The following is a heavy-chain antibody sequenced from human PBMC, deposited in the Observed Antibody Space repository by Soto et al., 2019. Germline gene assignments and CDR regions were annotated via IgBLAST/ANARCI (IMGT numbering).Heavy chain of an antibody. J-gene: IGHJ4*02. CDR1: GFTFRTYA. CDR2: ITGSGGST. CDR3: AKDRYGDYGGIDY. D-gene: IGHD4-17*01. Sequence: EVQLLESGGGLVQPGGSLRLSCAASGFTFRTYAMIWVRQAPGKGLEWVSVITGSGGSTYYAASVKGRFTISRDTSKNTLFLQMNSLRAEDTAVYYCAKDRYGDYGGIDYWGQGTMVTVSS. V-gene: IGHV3-23*01.